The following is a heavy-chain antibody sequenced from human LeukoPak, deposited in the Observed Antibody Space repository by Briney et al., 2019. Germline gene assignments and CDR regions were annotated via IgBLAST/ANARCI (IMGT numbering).Heavy chain of an antibody. V-gene: IGHV3-49*04. CDR1: GFTFGDYA. D-gene: IGHD1-26*01. CDR3: TIRSGSYSLGEPFDY. Sequence: PGGSLRLSCTASGFTFGDYAMSWVRQAPGKGLEWVGFIRSKAYGGTTEYAASVKGRFTISRDDSKSIAYLQMNSLKTEDTAVYYCTIRSGSYSLGEPFDYWGQGTLVTVSS. CDR2: IRSKAYGGTT. J-gene: IGHJ4*02.